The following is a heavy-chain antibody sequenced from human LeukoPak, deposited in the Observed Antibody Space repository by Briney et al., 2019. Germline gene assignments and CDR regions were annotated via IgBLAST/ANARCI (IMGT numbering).Heavy chain of an antibody. Sequence: GESLKISCKGSGYSLTSYWIGWVRQMPGKGLEWMGIIYPGHSDTRYSPSVQGQVTISADKSIRTAYLQWGSLKASDTAMYYCARQSPQYSGSYWSFDYWGQGTLVTVSS. J-gene: IGHJ4*02. CDR2: IYPGHSDT. CDR1: GYSLTSYW. CDR3: ARQSPQYSGSYWSFDY. V-gene: IGHV5-51*01. D-gene: IGHD1-26*01.